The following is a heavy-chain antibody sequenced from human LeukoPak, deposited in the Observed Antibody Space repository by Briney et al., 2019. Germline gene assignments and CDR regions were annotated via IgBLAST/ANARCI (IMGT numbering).Heavy chain of an antibody. J-gene: IGHJ4*02. Sequence: GGSLRLSCAASGFTFSSYWMHRVRQAPGQGLVWVSRINSDGSTRSYADSVKGRITISRDNAKDTLYLQMNSLRAEDTAVYYCARGLTAVAPDYWGQGTLVTVSS. CDR2: INSDGSTR. CDR1: GFTFSSYW. D-gene: IGHD6-19*01. CDR3: ARGLTAVAPDY. V-gene: IGHV3-74*01.